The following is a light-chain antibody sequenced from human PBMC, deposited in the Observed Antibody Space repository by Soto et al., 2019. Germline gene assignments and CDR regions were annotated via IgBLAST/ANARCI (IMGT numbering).Light chain of an antibody. CDR2: GAS. Sequence: EVVLTQSPGTLSLYPGERATLSCRASQSVSSDLAWYQHKPGQAPRLLIYGASTRATGIPARFSGRGSGTEFTLTISSLQSVDFAVYYCQQYDNWPQTFGQGSKVAIK. CDR1: QSVSSD. J-gene: IGKJ1*01. CDR3: QQYDNWPQT. V-gene: IGKV3-15*01.